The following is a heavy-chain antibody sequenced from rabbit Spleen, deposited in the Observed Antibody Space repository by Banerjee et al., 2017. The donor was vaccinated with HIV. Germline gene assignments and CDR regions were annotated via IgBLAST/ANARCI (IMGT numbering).Heavy chain of an antibody. CDR1: GFSFSSGYY. V-gene: IGHV1S40*01. J-gene: IGHJ4*01. CDR3: ARVSETSGWGEDL. CDR2: IYSSIHYT. D-gene: IGHD4-1*01. Sequence: QSLEESGGDLVKPGASLTLTCTASGFSFSSGYYMSWVRQAPGKGLEWIGYIYSSIHYTYYANWAKGRFTISKTSSTTVTLQMTSLTVADTATYFCARVSETSGWGEDLWGPGTLVTVS.